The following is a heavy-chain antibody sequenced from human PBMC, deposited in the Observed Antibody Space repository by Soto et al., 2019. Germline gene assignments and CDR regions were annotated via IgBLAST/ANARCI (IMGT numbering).Heavy chain of an antibody. J-gene: IGHJ6*03. V-gene: IGHV1-2*04. D-gene: IGHD3-9*01. CDR1: GYTFTGYY. CDR2: INPNSGGT. Sequence: ASVNVSCKASGYTFTGYYMHWVRQAPGQGLEWMGWINPNSGGTNYAQKFQGWVTMTRDTSISTAYMELSRLRSDDTAVYYCARGGENYDITKYYYYYYRDVWGKGTTVTVSS. CDR3: ARGGENYDITKYYYYYYRDV.